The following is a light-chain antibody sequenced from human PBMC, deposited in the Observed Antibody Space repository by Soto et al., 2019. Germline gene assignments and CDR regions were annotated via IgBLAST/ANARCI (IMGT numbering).Light chain of an antibody. CDR3: CAYAGINTVI. J-gene: IGLJ2*01. Sequence: QSVLTQPPSASGSPGQSVTISCTGTSSDVGGYDYVSWYQQHPGKAPKLMIYEVTIRPSGVSDRFSGSKSGNTASLTVSGLQAEDEADYYCCAYAGINTVIFGGGTQLTVL. CDR1: SSDVGGYDY. CDR2: EVT. V-gene: IGLV2-8*01.